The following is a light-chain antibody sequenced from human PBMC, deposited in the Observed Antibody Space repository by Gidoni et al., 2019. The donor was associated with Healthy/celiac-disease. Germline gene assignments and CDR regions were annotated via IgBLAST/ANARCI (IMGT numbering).Light chain of an antibody. CDR3: QQYNSYSIT. V-gene: IGKV1-5*03. CDR2: KAS. CDR1: QSISSW. J-gene: IGKJ5*01. Sequence: DIQITQSPSTLSASVGDRVTITCRASQSISSWLAWYQQKPGKAPKLLIYKASSLESGVPSRFSGSGSGTEFTLTIRSLQPDDFATYYCQQYNSYSITFGQGTRLEIK.